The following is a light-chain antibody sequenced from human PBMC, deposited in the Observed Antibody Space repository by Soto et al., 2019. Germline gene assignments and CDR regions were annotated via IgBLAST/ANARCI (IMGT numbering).Light chain of an antibody. V-gene: IGLV1-51*01. J-gene: IGLJ2*01. CDR2: DNN. CDR1: SSNIGNNF. Sequence: QSVLTQPPSVSAAPGQTVTISCAGGSSNIGNNFVSWYQQLPGTAPKLLIYDNNKRPSGIPDRFSASRSATSATLAITGLQTGDGAVYYCGTWDTGLSGGLFGGGTKLTVL. CDR3: GTWDTGLSGGL.